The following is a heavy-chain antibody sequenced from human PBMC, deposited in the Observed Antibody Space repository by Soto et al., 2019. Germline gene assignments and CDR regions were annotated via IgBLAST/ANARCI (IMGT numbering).Heavy chain of an antibody. CDR3: VHWSTGTYGTIFFDY. CDR2: INHSGST. J-gene: IGHJ4*02. Sequence: PSETLSLICAVYGGSFSGYYWSWIRQPPGKGLEWIGEINHSGSTNYNPSLKSRVTISVDTSKNQFSLKLSSVTNMDAVDTATYYCVHWSTGTYGTIFFDYWGLGTLVTVSS. CDR1: GGSFSGYY. D-gene: IGHD3-9*01. V-gene: IGHV4-34*01.